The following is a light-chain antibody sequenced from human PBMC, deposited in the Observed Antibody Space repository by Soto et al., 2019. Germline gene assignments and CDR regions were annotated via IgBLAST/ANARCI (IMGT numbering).Light chain of an antibody. CDR2: DAS. V-gene: IGKV1-33*01. CDR1: QGISTY. CDR3: QQYENLPT. J-gene: IGKJ5*01. Sequence: DIQMTRAPSSLSASVLYILSIAFRASQGISTYLNWYQQKPGKAPKLPIYDASNLEAGVPSRFRGSGSGTDFTFTISRLQPEDIATYYCQQYENLPTFGQGTRLEIK.